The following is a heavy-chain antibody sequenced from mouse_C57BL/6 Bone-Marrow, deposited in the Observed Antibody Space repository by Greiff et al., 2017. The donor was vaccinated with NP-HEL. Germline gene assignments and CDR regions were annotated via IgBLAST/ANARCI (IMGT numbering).Heavy chain of an antibody. V-gene: IGHV1-76*01. CDR2: IYPGSGNT. CDR3: ARRGSSDY. CDR1: GYTFTDYY. D-gene: IGHD1-1*01. J-gene: IGHJ2*01. Sequence: QVQLQQSGAELVRPGASVKLSCKASGYTFTDYYINWVKQRPGQGLEWIARIYPGSGNTYYNEKFKGKATLPAEKSSSTAYMQLSSLTSEDSAVYFCARRGSSDYWGQGTTLTVSS.